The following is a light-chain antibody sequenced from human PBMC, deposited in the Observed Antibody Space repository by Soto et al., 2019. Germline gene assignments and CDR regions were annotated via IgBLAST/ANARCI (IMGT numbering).Light chain of an antibody. J-gene: IGKJ4*01. Sequence: EIVLTQSPGSLSLSPGERATLSCTASQRISSTYLAWYHQKPGQAPRLLVYGASTRATGIPDRFNGSGSGTDFTLTISRLEPEDVAVYYCQQYGRSHTFGGGTKVQIK. CDR2: GAS. V-gene: IGKV3-20*01. CDR1: QRISSTY. CDR3: QQYGRSHT.